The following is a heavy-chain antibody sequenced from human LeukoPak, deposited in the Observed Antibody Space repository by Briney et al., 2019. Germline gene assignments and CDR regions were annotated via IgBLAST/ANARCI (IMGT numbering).Heavy chain of an antibody. Sequence: PGGSLRLSCAVSGFTFEDYAIHWVRQAPGKGLEWVSGISWNSGSIGYADSVKGRFTISRDNAKNSLYLQMNSLRAEDTALYYCVKDRLYDSSGSYAHWGQGTLVTVSS. V-gene: IGHV3-9*01. CDR1: GFTFEDYA. CDR3: VKDRLYDSSGSYAH. D-gene: IGHD3-22*01. CDR2: ISWNSGSI. J-gene: IGHJ4*02.